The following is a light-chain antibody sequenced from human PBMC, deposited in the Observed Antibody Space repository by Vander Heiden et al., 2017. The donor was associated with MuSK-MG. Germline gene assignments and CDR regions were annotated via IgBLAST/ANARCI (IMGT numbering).Light chain of an antibody. CDR3: RQSRQPPYT. J-gene: IGKJ2*01. CDR1: QNLVWSDGRTY. CDR2: AVS. Sequence: EIVMTQTPRSLSVTPGQPASISCKSSQNLVWSDGRTYLCWYLQKPGQPPQLLIYAVSNRFSGVPDRFSGSASVTEFTLKISRVDAEDVGTYYCRQSRQPPYTLGQGTKLEIK. V-gene: IGKV2D-29*01.